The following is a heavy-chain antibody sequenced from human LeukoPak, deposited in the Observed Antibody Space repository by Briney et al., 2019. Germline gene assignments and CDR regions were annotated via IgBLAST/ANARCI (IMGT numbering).Heavy chain of an antibody. J-gene: IGHJ6*02. CDR2: VSTGGDNT. Sequence: PGGSLRLSCAASGFTFSRYAMNWVRQAPEKGLEWVSYVSTGGDNTFYADSLKGRFTVSRDNAKNSLFPQMDSLRAEDTAVYYCARSFCTSVSCPKGHYYYVMDVWGQGTTVTVSS. CDR1: GFTFSRYA. D-gene: IGHD2-8*02. V-gene: IGHV3-21*01. CDR3: ARSFCTSVSCPKGHYYYVMDV.